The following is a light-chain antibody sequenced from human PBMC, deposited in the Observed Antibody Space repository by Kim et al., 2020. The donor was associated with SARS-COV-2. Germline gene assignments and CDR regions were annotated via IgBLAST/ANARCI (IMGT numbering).Light chain of an antibody. CDR1: RSNIGNNY. V-gene: IGLV1-51*01. Sequence: QSVLTQPPSVSAAPGQRVTISCSGRRSNIGNNYVSWYQHLPGTAPKFLIYDNNQRPSGIPDRFSGSKSGTSATLTITGLQTGDEAHYYCATWDSGLSSAVFGGGTQLTVL. J-gene: IGLJ2*01. CDR3: ATWDSGLSSAV. CDR2: DNN.